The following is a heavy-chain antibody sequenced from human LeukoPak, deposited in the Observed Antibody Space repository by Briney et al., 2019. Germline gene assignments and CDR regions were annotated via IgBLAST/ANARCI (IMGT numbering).Heavy chain of an antibody. J-gene: IGHJ4*02. Sequence: GGSLRLSCAASGFIFSSYAMTWVRQAPGRGLEWLSTISGSGTTTYYVDSVKGRFTVSRDNSKNTLYLQMSSLRAGDTAVYYCAREKSDIVVVIAFSPSFDYWGQGTLVTVSS. V-gene: IGHV3-23*01. CDR2: ISGSGTTT. CDR1: GFIFSSYA. CDR3: AREKSDIVVVIAFSPSFDY. D-gene: IGHD2-21*01.